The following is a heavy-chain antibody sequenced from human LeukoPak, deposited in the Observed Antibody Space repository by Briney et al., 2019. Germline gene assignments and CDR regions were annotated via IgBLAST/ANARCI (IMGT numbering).Heavy chain of an antibody. CDR1: GITFSSHA. D-gene: IGHD6-19*01. CDR3: AKAGWYDYYYGMDV. V-gene: IGHV3-23*01. CDR2: ISGSGGST. J-gene: IGHJ6*02. Sequence: GSLRLFCAASGITFSSHAKSWVRQASGKGLEWVSAISGSGGSTYYADSVKGRFTISRDNSKNTLYLQMNSLRAEDTAVYYCAKAGWYDYYYGMDVWGQGTTVTVSS.